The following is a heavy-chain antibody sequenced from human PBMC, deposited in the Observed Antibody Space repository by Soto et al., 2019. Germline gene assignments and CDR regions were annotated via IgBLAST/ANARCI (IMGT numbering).Heavy chain of an antibody. CDR3: AREGPAPYSYYGMDV. V-gene: IGHV1-18*01. Sequence: QVQLVQSRGEVKKPGASVKVSCKASGYSFTTYGISWVRQAPGQGLEWMGWISGYNGNTNYAQNLQGRVTMTTDTSTSTAYMGLRRLRSDDTAVYYCAREGPAPYSYYGMDVWGQGSTVTVSS. CDR2: ISGYNGNT. J-gene: IGHJ6*02. CDR1: GYSFTTYG.